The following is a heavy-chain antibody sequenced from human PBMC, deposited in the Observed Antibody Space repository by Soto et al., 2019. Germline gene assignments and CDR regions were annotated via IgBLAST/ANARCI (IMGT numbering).Heavy chain of an antibody. J-gene: IGHJ4*02. Sequence: PSETLSLTCAVYGGSFSGYYWSWIRQPPGKGLEWIGEINHSGSTNYNPSLKSRVTISVDTSKNQFSLKLSSVTAADTAVYYCARWPGTITFGGVIVIWGQGTLVNAPQ. CDR2: INHSGST. CDR3: ARWPGTITFGGVIVI. CDR1: GGSFSGYY. V-gene: IGHV4-34*01. D-gene: IGHD3-16*02.